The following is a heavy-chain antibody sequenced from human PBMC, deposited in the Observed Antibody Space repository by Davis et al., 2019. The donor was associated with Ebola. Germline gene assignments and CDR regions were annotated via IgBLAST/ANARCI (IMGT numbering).Heavy chain of an antibody. J-gene: IGHJ6*02. CDR2: IYYSGST. Sequence: SETLSLTCAVYGGSFSGYYWSWIRQPPGKGLEWIGYIYYSGSTYYNPSLKSRVTISVDTSKNQFSLKLSSVTAADTAVYYCASGAYCSSTSCFLYYYYGMDVWGQGTTVTVSS. V-gene: IGHV4-30-4*01. CDR1: GGSFSGYY. CDR3: ASGAYCSSTSCFLYYYYGMDV. D-gene: IGHD2-2*01.